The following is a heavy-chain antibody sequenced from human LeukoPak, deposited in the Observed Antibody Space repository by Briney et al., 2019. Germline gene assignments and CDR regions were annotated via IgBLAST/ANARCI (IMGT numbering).Heavy chain of an antibody. Sequence: ASVKVSCKASGYTFTSYYMHWVRQAPGQGLEWMGIINPSGGSTSYAQKFQGRVTMTRDTSTSTVYMELSSLRSEDTAVCYCARDGDQYCGGDCYPLGWGQGTLVTVSS. V-gene: IGHV1-46*01. D-gene: IGHD2-21*02. CDR2: INPSGGST. CDR3: ARDGDQYCGGDCYPLG. J-gene: IGHJ4*02. CDR1: GYTFTSYY.